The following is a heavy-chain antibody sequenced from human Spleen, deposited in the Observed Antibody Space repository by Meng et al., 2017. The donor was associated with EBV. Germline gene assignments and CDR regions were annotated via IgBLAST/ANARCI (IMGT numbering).Heavy chain of an antibody. CDR2: VHYTGST. CDR3: ARPFPSWQSPRLDPFGA. V-gene: IGHV4-39*01. Sequence: QLQLRESGPGQVKPSXXLSLTGTVSGDSISSFYYWGWIRQPPGRGLEWIGSVHYTGSTYYSPSLKSRVTVSVDTSKNQFSLRLTSVTAADTAVYYCARPFPSWQSPRLDPFGAWGQGTLVTVSS. CDR1: GDSISSFYY. D-gene: IGHD6-19*01. J-gene: IGHJ5*02.